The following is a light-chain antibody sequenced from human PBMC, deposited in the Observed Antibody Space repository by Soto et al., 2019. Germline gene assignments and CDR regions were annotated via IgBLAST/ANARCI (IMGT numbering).Light chain of an antibody. CDR2: GIS. Sequence: EVVMTQSPPTLSVSPGERVTLSCRASQTISNNLAWYRKKPGQAPSLLIYGISTRATGLPARFSGSGSGTEFTLTISSLQSDDFALYYCQQYNNWPHTFGQGTNLEIK. V-gene: IGKV3-15*01. J-gene: IGKJ2*01. CDR3: QQYNNWPHT. CDR1: QTISNN.